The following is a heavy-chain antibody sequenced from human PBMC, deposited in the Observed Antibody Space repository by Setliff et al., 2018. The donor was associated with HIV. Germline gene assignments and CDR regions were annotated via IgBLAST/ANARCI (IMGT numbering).Heavy chain of an antibody. D-gene: IGHD6-13*01. J-gene: IGHJ5*02. CDR1: GFTFSSYS. CDR3: AREARLGYSSSWYRLGWFDP. CDR2: ISSSSSYI. V-gene: IGHV3-21*01. Sequence: GGSLRLSCAASGFTFSSYSMNWVRRAPGKGLEWASSISSSSSYIYYADSVKGRFTISRDNAKNSLYLQMNSLRAEDTAVYYCAREARLGYSSSWYRLGWFDPWGQGTLVTVSS.